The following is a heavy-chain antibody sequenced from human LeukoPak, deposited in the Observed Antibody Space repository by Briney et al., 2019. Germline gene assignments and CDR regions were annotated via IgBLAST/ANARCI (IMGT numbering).Heavy chain of an antibody. Sequence: SGGSLRLSCAASGFTFSSYGMHWVRQAPGKGLEWVAVISYDGSNKYYADSVKGRFTISRDNSKNTLYLQMNSLRAEDTAVYYCANSPARRYYYYYGMDVWGQGTTVTVSS. J-gene: IGHJ6*02. D-gene: IGHD6-6*01. CDR1: GFTFSSYG. CDR3: ANSPARRYYYYYGMDV. V-gene: IGHV3-30*18. CDR2: ISYDGSNK.